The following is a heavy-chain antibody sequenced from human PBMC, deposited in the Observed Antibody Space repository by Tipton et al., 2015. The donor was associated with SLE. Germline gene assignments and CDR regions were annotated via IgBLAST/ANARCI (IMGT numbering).Heavy chain of an antibody. Sequence: VQLVQSGAEVKKPGESLKISCKGSGYSFATYWIGWVRQMPGKGLEWMGIIYPGDSDTKYSPSFEGQVTMSADKSISTAYLQWSRLDASDTAIYYCARHARSWAMADVFDVWGQGTMVTVSS. D-gene: IGHD5-18*01. CDR1: GYSFATYW. J-gene: IGHJ3*01. V-gene: IGHV5-51*01. CDR3: ARHARSWAMADVFDV. CDR2: IYPGDSDT.